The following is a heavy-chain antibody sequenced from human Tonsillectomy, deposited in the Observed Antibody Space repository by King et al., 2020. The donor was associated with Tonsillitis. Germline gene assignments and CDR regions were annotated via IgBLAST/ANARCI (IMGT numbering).Heavy chain of an antibody. Sequence: QLQESGPGLVKPSETLSLTCIVSGGSISPYYWSWIRPPPGKGLEWIGLIYYNGITNYNPSLKSRVTISVDTSKNHFSLKLSSVSTADTAVYYCARVYYSVSGSPQTWLDPWGQGTLVTVSS. V-gene: IGHV4-59*01. CDR1: GGSISPYY. CDR2: IYYNGIT. D-gene: IGHD3-10*01. CDR3: ARVYYSVSGSPQTWLDP. J-gene: IGHJ5*02.